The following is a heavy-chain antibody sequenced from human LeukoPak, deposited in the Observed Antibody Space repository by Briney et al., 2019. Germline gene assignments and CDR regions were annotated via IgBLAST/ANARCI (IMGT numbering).Heavy chain of an antibody. CDR2: ISAYNGNT. CDR3: ARGDYYDSSGYYPSLDAFDI. D-gene: IGHD3-22*01. J-gene: IGHJ3*02. Sequence: ASVKVSCKASGYTFTSYGISWVRQAPGQGLEWMGWISAYNGNTNYAQKLQGRVTMTTDTSTSTAYMELRSLRSDDTAVYYCARGDYYDSSGYYPSLDAFDIWGQGTMVTVSS. V-gene: IGHV1-18*01. CDR1: GYTFTSYG.